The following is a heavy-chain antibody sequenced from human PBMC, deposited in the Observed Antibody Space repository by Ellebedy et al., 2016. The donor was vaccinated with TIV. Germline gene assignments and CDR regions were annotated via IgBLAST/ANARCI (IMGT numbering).Heavy chain of an antibody. CDR3: ARLWFGDLFSPEGDV. Sequence: SETLSLXCIVSGGSVSRSNYYWGWIRQRPGKGPEWIGNIYHTGTTFYNPSLKSRVTISVDTSKNQFSLNLRSVTAADTALYYCARLWFGDLFSPEGDVWGQGTTVTVSS. J-gene: IGHJ6*02. CDR1: GGSVSRSNYY. CDR2: IYHTGTT. V-gene: IGHV4-39*01. D-gene: IGHD3-10*01.